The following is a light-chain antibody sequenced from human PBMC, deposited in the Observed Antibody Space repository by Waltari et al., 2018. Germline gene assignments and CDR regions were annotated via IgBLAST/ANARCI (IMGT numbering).Light chain of an antibody. CDR2: DVS. J-gene: IGLJ3*02. Sequence: QSALTQPTSVSGSPGQSITISCTGTSRDVGFYNYVSWYQQYPGKVPQLLIYDVSDRPSGVSSRFSASKSGNTASLTISGLQADDEADYYCNSYTGSSSWVFGGGTKVTVL. V-gene: IGLV2-14*01. CDR1: SRDVGFYNY. CDR3: NSYTGSSSWV.